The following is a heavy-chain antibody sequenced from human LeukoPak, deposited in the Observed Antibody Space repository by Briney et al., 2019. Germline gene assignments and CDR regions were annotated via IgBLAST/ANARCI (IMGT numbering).Heavy chain of an antibody. D-gene: IGHD6-13*01. CDR2: IKQDGSEN. J-gene: IGHJ5*02. Sequence: GGSLRLSCAASGFTFRNYWMSWVRQAPGKGLEWVANIKQDGSENYYVDSVEGRFTVSRDNARNSLFLQMNSLRAEDTAVYYCAREISSWYRTEGRFDPWGQGTLVTVSS. CDR1: GFTFRNYW. CDR3: AREISSWYRTEGRFDP. V-gene: IGHV3-7*01.